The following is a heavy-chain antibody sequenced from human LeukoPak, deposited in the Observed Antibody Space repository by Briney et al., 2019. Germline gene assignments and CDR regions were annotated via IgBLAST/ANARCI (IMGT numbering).Heavy chain of an antibody. CDR1: GFTFSSYA. D-gene: IGHD6-19*01. CDR3: ARVPGYSSGWDDY. CDR2: ISYDGSNK. J-gene: IGHJ4*02. V-gene: IGHV3-30-3*01. Sequence: GRSLRLSCAASGFTFSSYAMHWVRQAPGKGLEWVAVISYDGSNKYYADSVKGRFTISRDNSKNTLYLQMNSLRAEDTAVYYCARVPGYSSGWDDYWGQGTLVTVSS.